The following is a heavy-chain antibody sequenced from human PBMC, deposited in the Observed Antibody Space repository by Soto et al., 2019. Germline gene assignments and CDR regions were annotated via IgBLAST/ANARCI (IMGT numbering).Heavy chain of an antibody. Sequence: QVQLVQSGAEEKKPGASVKVSCKASGYTFTSYAMHWVRQAPGQRLGWMGWINAGNGNTKYSQKFQGRVTITRDKSASTAYMELRRMRFEDTAVYYCAGSIVVVTALDYWGQGTLVTVSS. J-gene: IGHJ4*02. CDR1: GYTFTSYA. D-gene: IGHD2-21*02. V-gene: IGHV1-3*05. CDR2: INAGNGNT. CDR3: AGSIVVVTALDY.